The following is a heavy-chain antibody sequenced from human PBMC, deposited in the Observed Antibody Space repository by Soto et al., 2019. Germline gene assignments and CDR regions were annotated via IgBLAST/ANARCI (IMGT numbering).Heavy chain of an antibody. CDR3: ARDVGGVATIVDY. CDR2: INAGNGNT. V-gene: IGHV1-3*01. J-gene: IGHJ4*02. CDR1: GYTFTSYA. D-gene: IGHD5-12*01. Sequence: QVQLVQSGAEVKKPGASVKVSCKASGYTFTSYAMHWVRQAPGQRLEWMGWINAGNGNTKYSPKFQGRVNITRDTSASTAYMELSSLRSEDTAVYYCARDVGGVATIVDYWGQGTLVTVSS.